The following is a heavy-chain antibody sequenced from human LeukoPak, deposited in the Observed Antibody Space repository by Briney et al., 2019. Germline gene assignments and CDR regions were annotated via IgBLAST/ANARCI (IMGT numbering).Heavy chain of an antibody. CDR3: AREEYYDTSASTNFDY. J-gene: IGHJ4*02. CDR1: GYIFTNYA. D-gene: IGHD3-22*01. V-gene: IGHV7-4-1*02. CDR2: INTNTGKP. Sequence: GASVKVSCKASGYIFTNYAINWVRQAPGQGLEWMGWINTNTGKPTYAQGFTGRFVFSLDTSVSTAYLQISGLKAQDTAFYYCAREEYYDTSASTNFDYWGQGTLVTASS.